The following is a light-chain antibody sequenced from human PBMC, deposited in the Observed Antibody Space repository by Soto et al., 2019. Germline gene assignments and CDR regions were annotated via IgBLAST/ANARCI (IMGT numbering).Light chain of an antibody. CDR1: QSISSY. Sequence: DIQMTQSPSSLSASVGDRVTIICRASQSISSYLNWYQQKPGKAPKLLIYAASSLQSGVPSRFSGSGSGTDFTLTISSLQPEDFATYYCQQSYSIPSWTFGQGTKVDIK. CDR2: AAS. J-gene: IGKJ1*01. CDR3: QQSYSIPSWT. V-gene: IGKV1-39*01.